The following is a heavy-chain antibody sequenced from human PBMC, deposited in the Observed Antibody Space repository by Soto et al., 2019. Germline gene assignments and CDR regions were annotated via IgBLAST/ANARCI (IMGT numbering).Heavy chain of an antibody. CDR3: ARLFISSWASDHFDY. Sequence: SETLSLPRTVSGGSISSSSYYWCWIRQPPGKGLEWIGSIYYSGSTYYNPSLKSRVTISVDTSKNQFSLKLSSVTAADTAVYYCARLFISSWASDHFDYWGQGTLVTVSS. CDR2: IYYSGST. V-gene: IGHV4-39*01. J-gene: IGHJ4*02. CDR1: GGSISSSSYY. D-gene: IGHD6-13*01.